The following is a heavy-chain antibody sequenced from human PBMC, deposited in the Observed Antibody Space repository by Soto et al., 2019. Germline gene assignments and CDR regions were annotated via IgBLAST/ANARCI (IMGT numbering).Heavy chain of an antibody. D-gene: IGHD3-22*01. CDR3: AKPTNYYDSSGYWDEPYYFDY. Sequence: PGGSLRLSCAASVFTFSSYGMHWVRQAPGKGLEWVAVISYDGSNKHYADSVKGRFTISRDNSKNTLYLQMNSLRAEDTAVYYCAKPTNYYDSSGYWDEPYYFDYWGQGTLVTVSS. V-gene: IGHV3-30*18. CDR2: ISYDGSNK. J-gene: IGHJ4*02. CDR1: VFTFSSYG.